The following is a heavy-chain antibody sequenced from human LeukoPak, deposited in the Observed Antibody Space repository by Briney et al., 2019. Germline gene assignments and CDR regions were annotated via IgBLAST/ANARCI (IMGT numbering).Heavy chain of an antibody. D-gene: IGHD2-15*01. CDR2: IIPIFGTA. V-gene: IGHV1-69*13. CDR3: ARSKLLPGNRFDP. CDR1: GGTFSSYA. J-gene: IGHJ5*02. Sequence: SVKVSCKASGGTFSSYAISWVRQAPGQGLEWMGGIIPIFGTANYAQKFQGRVTITADESTSTAYMELSSLRSEDTAVYYCARSKLLPGNRFDPWGQGTLVTVSS.